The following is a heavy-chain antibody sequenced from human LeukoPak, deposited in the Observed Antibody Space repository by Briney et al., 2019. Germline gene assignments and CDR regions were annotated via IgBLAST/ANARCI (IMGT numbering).Heavy chain of an antibody. J-gene: IGHJ4*02. D-gene: IGHD1-7*01. Sequence: GGSLRLSCTASGFTFSDYEMNWVRQAPGKGLEWVSYISSSDTIYYADSVKGRFTISRDNAKNSLYLQMNSLRPEDTGVYYCARVALHYKRNYGTDYWGQGTLVTASS. CDR1: GFTFSDYE. CDR3: ARVALHYKRNYGTDY. CDR2: ISSSDTI. V-gene: IGHV3-69-1*02.